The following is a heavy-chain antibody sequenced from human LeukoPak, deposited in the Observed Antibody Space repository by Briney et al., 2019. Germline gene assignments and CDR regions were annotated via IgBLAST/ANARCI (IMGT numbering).Heavy chain of an antibody. Sequence: GGSLRLSCAVAGFTFSDYAMSWVRRTPGEGLEWVSAISDNGWSTYYADSVKGRFTISRDNPKNILYLQMNSLRAEDTAVCYCIRDLFDDYSLDYWGQGALVTVSS. D-gene: IGHD3-16*01. CDR2: ISDNGWST. J-gene: IGHJ4*02. CDR1: GFTFSDYA. V-gene: IGHV3-23*01. CDR3: IRDLFDDYSLDY.